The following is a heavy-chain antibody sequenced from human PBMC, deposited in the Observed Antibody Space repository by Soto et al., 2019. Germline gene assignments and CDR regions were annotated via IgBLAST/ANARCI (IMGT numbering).Heavy chain of an antibody. CDR2: IYYSGST. V-gene: IGHV4-39*01. D-gene: IGHD3-22*01. Sequence: QLQLQESGPGLVKPSETLSLTCTVSGGSISSSSYYWGWIRQPPGKGLEWIGSIYYSGSTYYNPSLKSRVTISVDTSKNQFSLKLSSVTAADTAVYYCARTSYRGIVVVITNYDYWGQGTLVTVSS. J-gene: IGHJ4*02. CDR1: GGSISSSSYY. CDR3: ARTSYRGIVVVITNYDY.